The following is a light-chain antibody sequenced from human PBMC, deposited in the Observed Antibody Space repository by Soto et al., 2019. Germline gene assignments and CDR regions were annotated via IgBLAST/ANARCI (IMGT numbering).Light chain of an antibody. CDR3: CSYAGSSTSVV. J-gene: IGLJ2*01. CDR1: RSDVGSYNL. Sequence: QSALTQPASVSGSPGQSITISCTGTRSDVGSYNLVSWYQQHPGKAPKLMIYEGSKRPSGVSNRFSGSKSGNTASLTISGLQAEDEADYYCCSYAGSSTSVVFGGGTKVTVL. V-gene: IGLV2-23*01. CDR2: EGS.